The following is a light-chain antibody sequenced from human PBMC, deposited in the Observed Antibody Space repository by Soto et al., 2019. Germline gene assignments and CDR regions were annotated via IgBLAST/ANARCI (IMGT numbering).Light chain of an antibody. Sequence: DIVMTQSPDSLAVSLGERATINCKSSKSVLYSSNNTNYLAWYQQKPGQPPKLLIYWASTRESGVPDRFSGSGSGTDFTLTISSLQAEDVAVYYCQQYYSTPPWTFGQGTKVEIK. CDR1: KSVLYSSNNTNY. CDR3: QQYYSTPPWT. CDR2: WAS. J-gene: IGKJ1*01. V-gene: IGKV4-1*01.